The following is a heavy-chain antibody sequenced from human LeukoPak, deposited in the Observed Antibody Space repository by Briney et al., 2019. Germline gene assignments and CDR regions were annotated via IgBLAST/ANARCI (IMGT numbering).Heavy chain of an antibody. CDR2: IYTSGST. D-gene: IGHD6-13*01. CDR3: ARLRKQQLAFDY. Sequence: SQTLSLTCTVSGGSISSGSYYWSWIRQPAGKGLEWIGRIYTSGSTNYNPSLKSRVTISVDTSKNQFSLKLSSVTAADTAVYYCARLRKQQLAFDYWGQGTLVTVSS. V-gene: IGHV4-61*02. CDR1: GGSISSGSYY. J-gene: IGHJ4*02.